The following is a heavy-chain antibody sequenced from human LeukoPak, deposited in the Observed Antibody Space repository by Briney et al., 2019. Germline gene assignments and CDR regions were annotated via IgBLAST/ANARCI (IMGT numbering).Heavy chain of an antibody. CDR2: IYYSGST. J-gene: IGHJ4*02. V-gene: IGHV4-31*03. CDR1: GGSISSGGYY. Sequence: SETLSLTCTVSGGSISSGGYYWSWIRQHPGKGLEWIGYIYYSGSTYYNPSLKSRVTISVDTSKNQFSLKLSSVTAADTAVYYCARDSGYSAPIDYWGQGTLVTVSS. D-gene: IGHD5-12*01. CDR3: ARDSGYSAPIDY.